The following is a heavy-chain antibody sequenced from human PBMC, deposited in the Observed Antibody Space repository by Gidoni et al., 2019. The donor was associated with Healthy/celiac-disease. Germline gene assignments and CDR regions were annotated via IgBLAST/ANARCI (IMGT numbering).Heavy chain of an antibody. CDR2: RSYDGSNK. CDR1: GFTFRSYG. V-gene: IGHV3-30*18. Sequence: QVQLVESGGGVVQPGRSLRLSCAASGFTFRSYGMHWVRQAPGKGLEWLAVRSYDGSNKYYADSVKGRFTISRDNSKNTLYLQMNSLRAEDTAVYYCAKGGGSGWYLGYFDYWGQGTLVTVSS. D-gene: IGHD6-19*01. CDR3: AKGGGSGWYLGYFDY. J-gene: IGHJ4*02.